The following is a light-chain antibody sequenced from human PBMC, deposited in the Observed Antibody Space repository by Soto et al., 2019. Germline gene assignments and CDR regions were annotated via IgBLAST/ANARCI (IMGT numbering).Light chain of an antibody. V-gene: IGLV2-23*01. CDR1: SSDVGSYNL. CDR2: EGS. CDR3: CSYAASYV. Sequence: QSALTQPASVSGSPGQSITISCTGTSSDVGSYNLVSWYQQHPGKAPKLMIYEGSKRPSGVSNRFSGSKSGNTASLTISGLQAEDEADYYYCSYAASYVFGTGTKVTVL. J-gene: IGLJ1*01.